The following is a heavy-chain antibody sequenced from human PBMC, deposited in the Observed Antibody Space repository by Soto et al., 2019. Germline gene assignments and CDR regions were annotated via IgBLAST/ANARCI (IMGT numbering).Heavy chain of an antibody. CDR3: ASDGDYDILTGYYDAFDI. CDR1: GFTFSSYS. D-gene: IGHD3-9*01. J-gene: IGHJ3*02. Sequence: GGSLRLSCAASGFTFSSYSMNWVRQAPGKGLEWVSYISSSSSTIYYADSVKGRFTISRDNAKNSLYLQMNSLRAEDTAVYYCASDGDYDILTGYYDAFDIWGQGTMVTVSS. CDR2: ISSSSSTI. V-gene: IGHV3-48*04.